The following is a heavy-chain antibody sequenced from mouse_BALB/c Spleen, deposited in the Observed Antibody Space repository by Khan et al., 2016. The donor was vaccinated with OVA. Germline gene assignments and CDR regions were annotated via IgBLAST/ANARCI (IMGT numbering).Heavy chain of an antibody. CDR3: ATYCFGSSRYFDY. J-gene: IGHJ2*01. D-gene: IGHD1-1*01. Sequence: VQLKQSGAELVKPGASVKLSCTASGFNIKDTYMHWVKQRPEQGLEWIGRIDPANGNTKYDPKFQGKATITADTSSNPAYLQLDRLTSEGTAVYYCATYCFGSSRYFDYWGQGTTLTVSS. CDR1: GFNIKDTY. CDR2: IDPANGNT. V-gene: IGHV14-3*02.